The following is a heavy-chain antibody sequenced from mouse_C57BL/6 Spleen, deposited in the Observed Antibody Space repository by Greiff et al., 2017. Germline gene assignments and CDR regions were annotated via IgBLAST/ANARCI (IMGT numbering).Heavy chain of an antibody. CDR3: ARKTSHAYYYAMDY. CDR2: IYPGSGST. V-gene: IGHV1-55*01. J-gene: IGHJ4*01. Sequence: VQLQQSGAELVKPGASVKMSCKASGYTFTSYWITWVKQRPGKGLEWIGDIYPGSGSTNYNGKFKGKATLTADTSSSTAYMQLSSLTSEDSAVXYCARKTSHAYYYAMDYWGQGTSVTVSS. CDR1: GYTFTSYW.